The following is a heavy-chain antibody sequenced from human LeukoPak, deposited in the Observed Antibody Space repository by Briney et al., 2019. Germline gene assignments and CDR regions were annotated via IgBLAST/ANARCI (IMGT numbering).Heavy chain of an antibody. Sequence: GGSLRLSCAASGFTFSSYGMHWVRQAPGKGLEWVAVISYDVGKKYYADSVKGRFTISRDNSKNSLYLQMNSLRAEDTAVYYCARLPRDRSYSYYYYYMDVWGKGTTVTISS. CDR2: ISYDVGKK. D-gene: IGHD2-15*01. CDR1: GFTFSSYG. CDR3: ARLPRDRSYSYYYYYMDV. J-gene: IGHJ6*03. V-gene: IGHV3-30*03.